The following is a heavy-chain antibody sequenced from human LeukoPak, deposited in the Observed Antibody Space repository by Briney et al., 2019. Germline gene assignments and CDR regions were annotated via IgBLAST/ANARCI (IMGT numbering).Heavy chain of an antibody. Sequence: GGSLRLSCAASGFTFSSYEMNWVRQAPGKGLEWVSYISSSGSTIYYADSVKGRFTISRDNAKNSLYLQMNSLRAEDTAVYYCAKRRGLELLYYYYMDVWGKGTTVTISS. CDR3: AKRRGLELLYYYYMDV. V-gene: IGHV3-48*03. D-gene: IGHD1-7*01. CDR2: ISSSGSTI. CDR1: GFTFSSYE. J-gene: IGHJ6*03.